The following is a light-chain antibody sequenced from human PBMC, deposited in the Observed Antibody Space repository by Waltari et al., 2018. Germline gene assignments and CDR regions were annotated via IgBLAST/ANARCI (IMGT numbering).Light chain of an antibody. V-gene: IGKV6-21*01. J-gene: IGKJ4*01. CDR2: YAS. Sequence: EIMLTQSPEFQSVTPREKVIITCRASQSIGNSLHWYQQKPDQSPKLLIKYASQSVSGVPSSFSGSGFGTNFTLTIDSLEAEDSATYYYHQSSSFPLTFGGGTKVEFK. CDR1: QSIGNS. CDR3: HQSSSFPLT.